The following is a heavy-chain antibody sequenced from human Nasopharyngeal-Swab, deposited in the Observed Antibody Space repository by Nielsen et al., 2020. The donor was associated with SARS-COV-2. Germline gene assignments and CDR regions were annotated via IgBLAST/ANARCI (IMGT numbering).Heavy chain of an antibody. J-gene: IGHJ5*02. CDR2: ISSSSSYT. CDR1: GFTFSDYY. V-gene: IGHV3-11*05. D-gene: IGHD3-10*01. Sequence: GESLKISCAASGFTFSDYYMSWIRQAPGKGLEWVSYISSSSSYTNYADSVKGRFTISRDNAKNSLYLQMNSLRAEDTAVYYCARDCRNYYGSGSNNWFDPWGQGTLVTVSS. CDR3: ARDCRNYYGSGSNNWFDP.